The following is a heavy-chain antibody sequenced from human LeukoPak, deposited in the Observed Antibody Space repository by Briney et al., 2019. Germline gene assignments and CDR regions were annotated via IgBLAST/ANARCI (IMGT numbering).Heavy chain of an antibody. J-gene: IGHJ6*02. Sequence: GRPLRLSCAASGFTFSSYAMHWVRQAPGKGLEWVAVISYDGSNKYYADSVKGRFTISRDNSKNTLYLQMNSLRAEDTAVYYCAAETTVELYYYYGMDVWGQGTTVTVSS. D-gene: IGHD4-11*01. CDR2: ISYDGSNK. CDR3: AAETTVELYYYYGMDV. CDR1: GFTFSSYA. V-gene: IGHV3-30-3*01.